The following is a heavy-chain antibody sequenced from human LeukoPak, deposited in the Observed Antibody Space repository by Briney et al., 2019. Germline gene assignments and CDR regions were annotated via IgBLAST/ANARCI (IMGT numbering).Heavy chain of an antibody. J-gene: IGHJ6*03. CDR2: INSDGSST. CDR1: GFTFSSYW. V-gene: IGHV3-74*01. D-gene: IGHD6-19*01. CDR3: ASWSDSSGWYGYYYYYMDV. Sequence: GGSLRLSCAASGFTFSSYWMHWVRQAPGKGLVWVSRINSDGSSTSYADSVKGRFTISRGNAKNTLYLQMNSLRAEDTAVYYCASWSDSSGWYGYYYYYMDVWGKGTTVTVS.